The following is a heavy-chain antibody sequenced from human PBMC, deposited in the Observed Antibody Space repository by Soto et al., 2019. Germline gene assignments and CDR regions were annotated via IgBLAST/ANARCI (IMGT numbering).Heavy chain of an antibody. CDR2: ISWNSGRI. D-gene: IGHD1-20*01. CDR1: GFTFDDYA. Sequence: EVQLVESGGGLVQPGRSLRLSCAASGFTFDDYAMHWVRQAPGKGLEWVSGISWNSGRIGDADSVKGRFTMSRDNDKNSLDRQMNSLRAEDTALYYFANDITASYYAFDICGQGTMVTVSS. V-gene: IGHV3-9*01. CDR3: ANDITASYYAFDI. J-gene: IGHJ3*02.